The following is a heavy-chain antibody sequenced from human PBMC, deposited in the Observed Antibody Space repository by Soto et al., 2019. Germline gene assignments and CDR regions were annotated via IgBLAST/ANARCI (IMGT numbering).Heavy chain of an antibody. V-gene: IGHV4-31*03. J-gene: IGHJ5*02. Sequence: SDTLSLTCTVSGGSISSVGYYWSWIRQHPGKGLEWIGYIYYSGSTYYNPSLKSRVTISVDTSKNQFSLKLSSVTAADTAVYYATVTSGSWLDPWGQGTLVTVSS. CDR1: GGSISSVGYY. CDR2: IYYSGST. D-gene: IGHD4-4*01. CDR3: TVTSGSWLDP.